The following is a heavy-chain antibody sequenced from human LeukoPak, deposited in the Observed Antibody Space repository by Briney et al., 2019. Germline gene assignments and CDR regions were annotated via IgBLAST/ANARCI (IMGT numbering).Heavy chain of an antibody. V-gene: IGHV4-59*11. CDR1: DDSFSSHY. D-gene: IGHD4-17*01. Sequence: PSETLSLTCAVSDDSFSSHYWTWIRQPPEKELEWIGYISYIGSTNYNPSLKSRVTISIDTSRNQFSLRLSSVTAADTAVYYCARDLVTVTKGFDIWGQGTMVSVSS. CDR2: ISYIGST. J-gene: IGHJ3*02. CDR3: ARDLVTVTKGFDI.